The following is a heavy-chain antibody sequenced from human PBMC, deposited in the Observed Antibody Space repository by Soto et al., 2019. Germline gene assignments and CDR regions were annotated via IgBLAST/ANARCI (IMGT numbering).Heavy chain of an antibody. V-gene: IGHV3-30-3*01. D-gene: IGHD3-3*01. Sequence: GGSLRLSCAASGFTFSSYAMHWVRQAPGKGLEWVAVISYDGSNKYYADSVKGRFTISRDNAKKSLYLQMNSLRAEDTGVYYCAREYDPAHFDYWGQGTLVTVSS. CDR1: GFTFSSYA. CDR3: AREYDPAHFDY. CDR2: ISYDGSNK. J-gene: IGHJ4*02.